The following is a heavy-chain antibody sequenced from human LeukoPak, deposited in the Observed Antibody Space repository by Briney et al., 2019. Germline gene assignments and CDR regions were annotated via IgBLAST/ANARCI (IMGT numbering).Heavy chain of an antibody. CDR2: INQDGSEK. D-gene: IGHD5-24*01. CDR1: GFTFSSYW. V-gene: IGHV3-7*04. CDR3: ARETEMANLDY. Sequence: PGGSLRLSCAASGFTFSSYWMSWVRQAPGKGLEWVANINQDGSEKYYVGSVKGRFTISRDNAKNSLYLQMNSLRAEDTAVYYCARETEMANLDYWGQGTLVTVSS. J-gene: IGHJ4*02.